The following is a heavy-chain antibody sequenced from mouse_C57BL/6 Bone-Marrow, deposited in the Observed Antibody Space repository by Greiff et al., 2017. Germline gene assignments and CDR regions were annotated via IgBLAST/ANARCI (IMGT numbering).Heavy chain of an antibody. D-gene: IGHD1-1*01. CDR1: GYTFTSYG. Sequence: QVQLQQSGAELARPGASVKLSCKASGYTFTSYGISWVKQRTGQGLEWIGEIYPRSGNTYYNQKFKGKATLTADKSSSTAYMELRSLTSEDSAVYFSANFYYCGSSYWLAYWGQGTLVTVAA. CDR2: IYPRSGNT. V-gene: IGHV1-81*01. CDR3: ANFYYCGSSYWLAY. J-gene: IGHJ3*01.